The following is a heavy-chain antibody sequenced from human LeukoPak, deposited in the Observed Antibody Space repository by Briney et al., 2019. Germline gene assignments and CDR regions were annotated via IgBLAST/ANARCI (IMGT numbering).Heavy chain of an antibody. D-gene: IGHD5-12*01. Sequence: AGGSLRLSCAASGFTVSSNSMNWVRQAPGKGLEWVSLIYSGGSTYYADSVKGRFTISRDNSKNTLYLQMNSLRAEDTAVYYCARGWGLRSGEDYWGQGTLVTVSS. CDR3: ARGWGLRSGEDY. V-gene: IGHV3-53*01. CDR2: IYSGGST. J-gene: IGHJ4*02. CDR1: GFTVSSNS.